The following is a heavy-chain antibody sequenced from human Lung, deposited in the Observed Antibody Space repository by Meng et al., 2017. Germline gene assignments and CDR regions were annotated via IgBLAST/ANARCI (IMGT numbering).Heavy chain of an antibody. CDR1: GGSISRGGSY. J-gene: IGHJ2*01. V-gene: IGHV4-31*03. D-gene: IGHD3-10*01. Sequence: VPPPGLGPGLVKPSPARSLTCLVFGGSISRGGSYWGWIRQHPGKGLGWIGYIYYSGSTYYNPSLKSRVTISVDTSKNQFSLKLSSVTAADTAVYYCAREPYYYGSGSYSSYWYFDLWGRGTLVTVSS. CDR3: AREPYYYGSGSYSSYWYFDL. CDR2: IYYSGST.